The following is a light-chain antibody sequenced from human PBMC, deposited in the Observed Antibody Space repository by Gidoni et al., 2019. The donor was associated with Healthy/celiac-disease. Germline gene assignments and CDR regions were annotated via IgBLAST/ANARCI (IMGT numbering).Light chain of an antibody. CDR1: QSVSSY. J-gene: IGKJ4*01. CDR2: DAS. Sequence: EIVLTQSPATLSLSPGARATLSCRASQSVSSYLAWYQQKPGQAPRLLIYDASNRATGIPARFSGSGSGTDFTLTISSLEPEDFAVYYCQRRSNWPPLTFGGGTKVEIK. CDR3: QRRSNWPPLT. V-gene: IGKV3-11*01.